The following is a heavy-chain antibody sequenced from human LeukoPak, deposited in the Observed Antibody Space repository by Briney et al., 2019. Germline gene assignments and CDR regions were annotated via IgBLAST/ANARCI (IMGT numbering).Heavy chain of an antibody. CDR2: ISYDGSTK. Sequence: GGSLRLSCAASGFTLSSSAMHWVRQAPGKGLEWVAFISYDGSTKYYADSVKGRFTISRDNSKNTLYLQMNSLRVEDTAVYYCARVGGVTPFFYFDFWGQGTLVTVSS. D-gene: IGHD1-26*01. CDR1: GFTLSSSA. CDR3: ARVGGVTPFFYFDF. V-gene: IGHV3-30*04. J-gene: IGHJ4*02.